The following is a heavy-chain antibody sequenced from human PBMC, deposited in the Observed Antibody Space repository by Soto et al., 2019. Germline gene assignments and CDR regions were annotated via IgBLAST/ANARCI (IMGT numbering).Heavy chain of an antibody. CDR3: AKPYCSSTSCYAGIDY. V-gene: IGHV3-23*01. J-gene: IGHJ4*02. CDR2: ISGSGGST. CDR1: GFTFSSYA. D-gene: IGHD2-2*01. Sequence: GGSLRLSCAASGFTFSSYAMSWVRPAPGKGLEWVSAISGSGGSTYYADSVKGRFTISRDNSKNTLYLQMNSLRAEDTAVYYCAKPYCSSTSCYAGIDYWGQGTLVTVSS.